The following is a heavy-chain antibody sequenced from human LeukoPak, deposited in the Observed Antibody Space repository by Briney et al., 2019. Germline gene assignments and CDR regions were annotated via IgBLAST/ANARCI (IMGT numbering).Heavy chain of an antibody. J-gene: IGHJ4*02. CDR1: GITLSNYG. CDR2: ISGSGGTT. CDR3: AKRGVVIRVILVGFHKEAYYFDS. Sequence: GGSLRLSCAVSGITLSNYGMSWVRQAPGKGLEWVAGISGSGGTTSYADSVKGRFTISRDNPQNTLYLQMNSLRAGDTAVYFCAKRGVVIRVILVGFHKEAYYFDSWGQGALVTVSS. V-gene: IGHV3-23*01. D-gene: IGHD3-22*01.